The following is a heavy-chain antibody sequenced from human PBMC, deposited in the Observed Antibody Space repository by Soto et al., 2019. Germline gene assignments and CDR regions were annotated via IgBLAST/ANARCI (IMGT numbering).Heavy chain of an antibody. CDR2: ISYDGSNK. V-gene: IGHV3-30*18. Sequence: GGSLRLSCAASGFTFSSYGMHWVRQAPGKGLEWVAVISYDGSNKYYADSVKGRFTISRDNSKNTLYLQMNSLRAEDTAVYYCAKGYYDILTGYYIRYYYYGMDVWGQGTTVTVSS. CDR3: AKGYYDILTGYYIRYYYYGMDV. CDR1: GFTFSSYG. J-gene: IGHJ6*02. D-gene: IGHD3-9*01.